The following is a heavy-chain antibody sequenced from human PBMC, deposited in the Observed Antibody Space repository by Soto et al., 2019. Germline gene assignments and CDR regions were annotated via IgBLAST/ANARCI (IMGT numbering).Heavy chain of an antibody. CDR1: GFTFSSYG. CDR3: AKDGREEMGRVLENPGF. CDR2: ISYGGSDK. D-gene: IGHD3-16*02. J-gene: IGHJ4*02. Sequence: GGSLRLSCAASGFTFSSYGMHWVRQAPGKGLEWVAGISYGGSDKYYADSVKGRCTMSRDNSKNTVSLQMNGLRTEDTAVYYCAKDGREEMGRVLENPGFWGQGSRVTVSA. V-gene: IGHV3-30*18.